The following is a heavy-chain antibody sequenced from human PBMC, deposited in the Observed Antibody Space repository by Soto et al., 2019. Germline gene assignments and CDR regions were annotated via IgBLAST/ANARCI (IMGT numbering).Heavy chain of an antibody. V-gene: IGHV4-39*01. D-gene: IGHD3-3*01. CDR3: ARLAIDSGLRFPWTGLVPHYGMDV. Sequence: SETLSLTCTVSGGSISSSSYYWGWIRQPPGKGLEWIGSIYYSGSTYYNPSLKSRVTISVDTSKNQFSLKLSSVTAADTAVYYCARLAIDSGLRFPWTGLVPHYGMDVWGQGTTVTVSS. CDR1: GGSISSSSYY. CDR2: IYYSGST. J-gene: IGHJ6*02.